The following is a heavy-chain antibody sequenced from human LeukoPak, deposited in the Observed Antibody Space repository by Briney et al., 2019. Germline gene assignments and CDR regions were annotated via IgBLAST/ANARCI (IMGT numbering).Heavy chain of an antibody. CDR3: ARDFGSGWYGYFQH. J-gene: IGHJ1*01. Sequence: GGSLRLSCAASGFTFSDYYVSWIRQAPGKGLEWVSYISTSSSYTKYADSVKGRFTISRDNAKNSLYLQMNSLRAEDTAVYYCARDFGSGWYGYFQHWGQGTLVTVSS. V-gene: IGHV3-11*06. D-gene: IGHD6-19*01. CDR1: GFTFSDYY. CDR2: ISTSSSYT.